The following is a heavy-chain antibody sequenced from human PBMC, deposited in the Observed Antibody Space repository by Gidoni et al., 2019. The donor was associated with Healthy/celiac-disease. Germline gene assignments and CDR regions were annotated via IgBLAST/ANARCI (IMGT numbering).Heavy chain of an antibody. Sequence: QVQLVQSGAEVKKPGASVKVSCKDSGYTFTSYAMHWVRQAPGQRLEWMGWINAGNGNTKYSQKFQGRVTITRDTSASTAYMELSSLRSEDTAVYYCASSLVATIRFDYWGQGTLVTVSS. J-gene: IGHJ4*02. CDR2: INAGNGNT. D-gene: IGHD5-12*01. CDR1: GYTFTSYA. CDR3: ASSLVATIRFDY. V-gene: IGHV1-3*01.